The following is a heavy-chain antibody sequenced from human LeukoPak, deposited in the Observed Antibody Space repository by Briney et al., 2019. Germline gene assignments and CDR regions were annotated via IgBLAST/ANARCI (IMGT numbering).Heavy chain of an antibody. CDR1: GFTFSSYA. D-gene: IGHD3-22*01. J-gene: IGHJ5*02. CDR2: ISGSGGST. Sequence: GGSLRLSCAASGFTFSSYAMSWVRQAPGKGLELVSGISGSGGSTYYADSVKGRFTISRDNSKNTLYLQMNSLRAEDTAVYYCAKDPTTYYDSSGYGRYNWFDPWGQGTLVTVSS. CDR3: AKDPTTYYDSSGYGRYNWFDP. V-gene: IGHV3-23*01.